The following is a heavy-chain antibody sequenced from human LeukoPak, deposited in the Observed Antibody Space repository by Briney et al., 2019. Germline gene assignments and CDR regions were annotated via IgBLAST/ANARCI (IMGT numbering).Heavy chain of an antibody. J-gene: IGHJ6*03. CDR1: GFTFSTYS. CDR2: IKQGGGEK. V-gene: IGHV3-7*01. D-gene: IGHD2-21*01. Sequence: PGGSLRLSCAASGFTFSTYSMSWVRQAPGRGLEWVANIKQGGGEKYYVDSVKGRFTISRDNARNSLYLQMNSLRAEDTAVYYCARDLGGARSYYYYMDVWGRGTTVTLSS. CDR3: ARDLGGARSYYYYMDV.